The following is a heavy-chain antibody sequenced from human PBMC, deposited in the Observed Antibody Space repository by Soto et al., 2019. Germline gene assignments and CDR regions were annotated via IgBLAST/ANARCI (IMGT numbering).Heavy chain of an antibody. V-gene: IGHV5-10-1*01. CDR2: IDPSDSYT. D-gene: IGHD3-22*01. J-gene: IGHJ4*02. CDR3: AILARTKYYYDSSGQRAEGFDY. Sequence: GESLKISCKGSGYSFTSYWISWVRQMPGKGLEWMGRIDPSDSYTNYSPSFQGHVTISADKSISTAYLQWSSLKASDTAMYYCAILARTKYYYDSSGQRAEGFDYWGQGTLVTVSS. CDR1: GYSFTSYW.